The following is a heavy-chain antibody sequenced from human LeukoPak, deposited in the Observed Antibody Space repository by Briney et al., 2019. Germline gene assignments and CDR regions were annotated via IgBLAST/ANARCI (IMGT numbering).Heavy chain of an antibody. CDR2: IYPGDSDT. J-gene: IGHJ4*02. CDR1: GYSFIRYW. CDR3: ARSPRIAVADHFDY. V-gene: IGHV5-51*01. Sequence: GESLKISCKGSGYSFIRYWIGWVRQMPGKGLEWMEIIYPGDSDTRYSPSFQGQVTISVDKSISTAYLQWSSLKASDTAMYYCARSPRIAVADHFDYWGQGTLVTVSS. D-gene: IGHD6-19*01.